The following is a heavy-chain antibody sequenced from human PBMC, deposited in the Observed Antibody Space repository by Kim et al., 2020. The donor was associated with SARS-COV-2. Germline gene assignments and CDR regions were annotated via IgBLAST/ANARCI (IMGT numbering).Heavy chain of an antibody. J-gene: IGHJ4*02. Sequence: GGSLRLSCAASGFTFSGSAMHWVRQASGKGLEWVGRIRSKANSYATAYAASVKGRFIISRDDSKNTAYPQMNSLKTEDTAVYYCTSPPTDTAMGYGYWGQWGQGTLVTVSS. V-gene: IGHV3-73*01. CDR2: IRSKANSYAT. D-gene: IGHD5-18*01. CDR3: TSPPTDTAMGYGYWGQ. CDR1: GFTFSGSA.